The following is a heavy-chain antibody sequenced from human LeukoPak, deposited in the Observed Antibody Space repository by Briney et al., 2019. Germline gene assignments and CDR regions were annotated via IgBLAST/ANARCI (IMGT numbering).Heavy chain of an antibody. J-gene: IGHJ6*01. Sequence: GGSLRLSCAASVFTFSESRMSWVRQVPGQGLEWVAHINHEGGGIQYVDSVKGRFTISRDNAKGSVHLQMNSLRAEDTVIYHWATYINWVAGDVWGQRTTVIVSS. CDR3: ATYINWVAGDV. CDR2: INHEGGGI. D-gene: IGHD1-1*01. CDR1: VFTFSESR. V-gene: IGHV3-7*01.